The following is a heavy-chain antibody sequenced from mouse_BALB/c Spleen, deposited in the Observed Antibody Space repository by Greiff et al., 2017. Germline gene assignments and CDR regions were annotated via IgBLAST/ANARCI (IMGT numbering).Heavy chain of an antibody. J-gene: IGHJ3*01. Sequence: VQLQQSGAELARPGASVKLSCKASGYTFTDYYINWVKQRTGQGLEWIGEIYPGSGNTYYNEKFKGKATLTADKSSSTAYMQLSSLTSEDSAVYFCARSNYGFAYWGQGTLVTVSA. V-gene: IGHV1-77*01. CDR1: GYTFTDYY. CDR2: IYPGSGNT. D-gene: IGHD2-5*01. CDR3: ARSNYGFAY.